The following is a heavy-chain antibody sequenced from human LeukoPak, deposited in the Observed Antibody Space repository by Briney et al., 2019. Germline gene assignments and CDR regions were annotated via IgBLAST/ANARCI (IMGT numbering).Heavy chain of an antibody. CDR3: ARRMDDFWSGWDF. CDR1: GYTFSRYA. J-gene: IGHJ4*02. D-gene: IGHD3-3*01. CDR2: INTNTGSP. V-gene: IGHV7-4-1*02. Sequence: ASVKVSCKASGYTFSRYAMNWVRQAPGQGLEWMGWINTNTGSPTYAQGFTGRFVFSLDTSVSTAYLQISSLKAEDTAVYYCARRMDDFWSGWDFWGQGTLVTVSS.